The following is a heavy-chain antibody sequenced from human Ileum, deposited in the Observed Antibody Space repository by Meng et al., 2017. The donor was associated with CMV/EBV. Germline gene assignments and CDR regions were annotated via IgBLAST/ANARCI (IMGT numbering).Heavy chain of an antibody. CDR1: GFTFSSYS. V-gene: IGHV3-48*04. Sequence: GGSLRLSCAASGFTFSSYSMNWVRQAPGKGLEWVSYISSSSSTIYYADSVKGRFTISRDNAKNSLYLQMDSLRAEDTAVYFCARGATRYSSTSRAFDPWGQGTLVTVSS. CDR2: ISSSSSTI. D-gene: IGHD6-6*01. CDR3: ARGATRYSSTSRAFDP. J-gene: IGHJ5*02.